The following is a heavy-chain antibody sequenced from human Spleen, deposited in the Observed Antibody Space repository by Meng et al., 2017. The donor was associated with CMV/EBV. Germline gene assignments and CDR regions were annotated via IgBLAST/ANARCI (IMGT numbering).Heavy chain of an antibody. Sequence: GESLKISCAASGFTFSIYEMNWVRQAPGKGLEWVSYISNTGTTIYYADSVKGRFTISRDNAKNSLYLQMNSLRDEDTAVYYCARGRLDYWGQGTRVTVSS. CDR3: ARGRLDY. CDR2: ISNTGTTI. D-gene: IGHD2-21*02. CDR1: GFTFSIYE. J-gene: IGHJ4*02. V-gene: IGHV3-48*03.